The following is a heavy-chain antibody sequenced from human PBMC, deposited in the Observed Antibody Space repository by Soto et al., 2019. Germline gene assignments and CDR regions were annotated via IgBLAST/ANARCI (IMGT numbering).Heavy chain of an antibody. V-gene: IGHV4-59*01. J-gene: IGHJ4*02. D-gene: IGHD5-12*01. CDR2: IYYSGST. CDR1: GGSISSYY. Sequence: SETLSLTCTVSGGSISSYYWSWIRQPPGKGLEWIGYIYYSGSTNYNPSLKSRVTISVDTSKNQFSLKLSSVTAADTAVYYCARERGGWLQFYFDYWGQGTLVTVSS. CDR3: ARERGGWLQFYFDY.